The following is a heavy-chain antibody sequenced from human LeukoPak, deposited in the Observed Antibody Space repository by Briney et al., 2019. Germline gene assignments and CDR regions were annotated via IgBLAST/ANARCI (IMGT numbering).Heavy chain of an antibody. CDR2: MYYSGSP. V-gene: IGHV4-30-4*01. D-gene: IGHD3-22*01. J-gene: IGHJ5*02. Sequence: KASQTLSLTCTVSGGSISSGDYYWSWVRQPPGKGLEWIAYMYYSGSPYYNPSLKSRVTMSADTSKNQLSLKLSSVTAADTAVYYCARPYYYDSRIDPWGQGILVTVSS. CDR1: GGSISSGDYY. CDR3: ARPYYYDSRIDP.